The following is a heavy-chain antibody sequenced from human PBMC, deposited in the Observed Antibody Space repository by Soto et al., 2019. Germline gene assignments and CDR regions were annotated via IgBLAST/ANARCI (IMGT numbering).Heavy chain of an antibody. CDR1: GGSISSGGYY. CDR2: IYYSGST. D-gene: IGHD4-17*01. CDR3: ARQGGGDYVDWFDP. J-gene: IGHJ5*02. V-gene: IGHV4-31*03. Sequence: QVQLQESGPGLVKPSQTLSLTCTVSGGSISSGGYYWCWIRQHPGKGLEWIGYIYYSGSTYYNPSLKSRVTISVDTSKNQFSLKLSSVTAADTAVYYCARQGGGDYVDWFDPWGQGTLVTVSS.